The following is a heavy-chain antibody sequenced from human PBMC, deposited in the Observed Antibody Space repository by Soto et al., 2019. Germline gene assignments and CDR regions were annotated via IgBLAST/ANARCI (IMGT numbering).Heavy chain of an antibody. V-gene: IGHV3-23*01. CDR3: ATEVLAAAGDKNWFDP. Sequence: GGALRLSCAASGFTFSSYAMSWVRQAPGKGLEWVSAISGSGGSTYYADSVKGRFTISRDNSKNTLYLQMNSLRAEDTAVYYCATEVLAAAGDKNWFDPWGQGTLVTVSS. J-gene: IGHJ5*02. CDR2: ISGSGGST. D-gene: IGHD6-13*01. CDR1: GFTFSSYA.